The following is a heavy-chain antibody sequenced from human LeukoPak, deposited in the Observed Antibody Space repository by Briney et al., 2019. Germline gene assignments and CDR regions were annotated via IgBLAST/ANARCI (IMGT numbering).Heavy chain of an antibody. Sequence: PGGSLRLSCAASGFTFSSFAMSWVRQAPGKGLEWVSIISGRGTSTYYADSVKGRFTFSRDNSKNTLYLQMNSLRAEDTAVYYCARAINYYDSSGYHYYYYYYMDVWGKGTTVTVSS. CDR2: ISGRGTST. D-gene: IGHD3-22*01. CDR1: GFTFSSFA. CDR3: ARAINYYDSSGYHYYYYYYMDV. V-gene: IGHV3-23*01. J-gene: IGHJ6*03.